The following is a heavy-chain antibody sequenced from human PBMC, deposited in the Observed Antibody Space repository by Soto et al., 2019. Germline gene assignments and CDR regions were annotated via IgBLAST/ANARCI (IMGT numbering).Heavy chain of an antibody. V-gene: IGHV3-23*01. CDR1: SFTFSTYA. CDR3: AKDPNGDYIGAFDS. D-gene: IGHD4-17*01. J-gene: IGHJ4*02. Sequence: GGSLRLSCAGSSFTFSTYAMTWVRQAPGKGLEWVSAISVGGGTTKYADSVKGRFTISRDNSKSTLYLQMNGLRADDTAIYYCAKDPNGDYIGAFDSWGQGTLVTVSS. CDR2: ISVGGGTT.